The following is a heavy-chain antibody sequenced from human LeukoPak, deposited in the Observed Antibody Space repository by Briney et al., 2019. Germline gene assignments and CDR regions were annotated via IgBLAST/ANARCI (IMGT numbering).Heavy chain of an antibody. CDR1: GFTFSSYG. J-gene: IGHJ4*02. V-gene: IGHV3-30*02. Sequence: GGSLRLSCAASGFTFSSYGMHWVRQAPGKGLEWVAFIRSDGSNKYYADSVKGRFTISRDNSKNTLYLQMNSLRAEDTAVYYCAAEEGYITNSGNYKGVDYWGQGTLVTVSS. CDR3: AAEEGYITNSGNYKGVDY. CDR2: IRSDGSNK. D-gene: IGHD1-26*01.